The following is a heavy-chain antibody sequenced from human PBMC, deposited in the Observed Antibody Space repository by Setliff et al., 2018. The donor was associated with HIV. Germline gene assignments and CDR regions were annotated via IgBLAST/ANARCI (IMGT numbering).Heavy chain of an antibody. Sequence: ASVKVSCKASGYTFTGYYMHWVRQAPGQRLEWMGWINPNSGGTNYAQKFQGRVTMTRDTSISTAYMELSRLRSDDTAVYYCARGKTWLRFLDYWGQGTLVTVSS. V-gene: IGHV1-2*02. CDR2: INPNSGGT. D-gene: IGHD5-12*01. CDR1: GYTFTGYY. CDR3: ARGKTWLRFLDY. J-gene: IGHJ4*02.